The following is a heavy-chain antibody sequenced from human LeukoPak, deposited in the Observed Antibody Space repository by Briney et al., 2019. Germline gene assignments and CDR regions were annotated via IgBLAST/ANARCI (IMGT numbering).Heavy chain of an antibody. D-gene: IGHD6-6*01. CDR3: AREGGSSLMFDY. V-gene: IGHV4-34*01. Sequence: PSETLSLTCAVYGGSFSGYYWSWIRQPPGKGLEWIGEINHSGGTNYNPSLKSRVTISVDTSKNQFSLKLSSVTAADTAVYYCAREGGSSLMFDYWGQGTLVTVSS. CDR2: INHSGGT. CDR1: GGSFSGYY. J-gene: IGHJ4*02.